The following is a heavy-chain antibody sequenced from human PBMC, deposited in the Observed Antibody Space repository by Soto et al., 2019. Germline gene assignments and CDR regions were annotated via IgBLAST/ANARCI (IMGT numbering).Heavy chain of an antibody. D-gene: IGHD7-27*01. CDR1: GLTVSGNY. V-gene: IGHV3-53*01. CDR3: SRASSRWGPEAAY. Sequence: ESGGGLIHPGGSLRLSCAASGLTVSGNYMGWVRQAPGKGLEWVSGIYSDGSTIYADSVKGRFTIFRDNSKNTLYLQMNSLRAEDTAAYHCSRASSRWGPEAAYWGQGTLVTVSS. J-gene: IGHJ4*02. CDR2: IYSDGST.